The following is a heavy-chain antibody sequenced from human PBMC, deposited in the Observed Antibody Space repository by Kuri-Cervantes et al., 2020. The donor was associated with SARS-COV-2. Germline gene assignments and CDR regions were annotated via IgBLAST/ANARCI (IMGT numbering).Heavy chain of an antibody. J-gene: IGHJ4*02. Sequence: GGSLRPSCAASGFTFSSYSMNWVRQAPGKGLEWVAFIRYDGSNKYYADSVKGRFTISRDNSKNTLYLQMNSLRAEDTAVYYCAKDRKQIAAAGLDYWGQGTLVTVSS. CDR2: IRYDGSNK. V-gene: IGHV3-30*02. CDR1: GFTFSSYS. D-gene: IGHD6-13*01. CDR3: AKDRKQIAAAGLDY.